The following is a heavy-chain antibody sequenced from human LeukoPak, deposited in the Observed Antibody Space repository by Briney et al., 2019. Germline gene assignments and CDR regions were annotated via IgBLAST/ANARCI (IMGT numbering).Heavy chain of an antibody. CDR3: ARAVRGYPDY. D-gene: IGHD5-12*01. V-gene: IGHV3-74*01. CDR1: GFTLSNHW. CDR2: ISGDEIWT. Sequence: GGSLRLSCAASGFTLSNHWMHWVRHAPGKGLVWVSRISGDEIWTSYADSVKGRFIISRDNAKDTLYLQMNSLRTEDTAVYYCARAVRGYPDYWGQGTLVTVSS. J-gene: IGHJ4*02.